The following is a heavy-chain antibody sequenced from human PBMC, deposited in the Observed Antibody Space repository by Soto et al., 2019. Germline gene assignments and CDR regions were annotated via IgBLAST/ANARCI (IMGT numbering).Heavy chain of an antibody. CDR3: AKDWYASGPHYFDY. Sequence: QVQLVESGGGVAQPGRSLRLSCAASGFTFSSYGMHWVRQAPGKGLEWVAVISYEGSNKYYADSVKGRFTISRDNPKNTLYLQMNSLRAEDTAVYYCAKDWYASGPHYFDYWGQGSLVTVSS. V-gene: IGHV3-30*18. D-gene: IGHD6-19*01. J-gene: IGHJ4*02. CDR1: GFTFSSYG. CDR2: ISYEGSNK.